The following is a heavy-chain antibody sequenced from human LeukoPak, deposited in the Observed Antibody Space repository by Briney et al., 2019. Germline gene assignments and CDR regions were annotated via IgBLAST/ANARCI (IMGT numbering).Heavy chain of an antibody. V-gene: IGHV1-2*06. Sequence: ASVKVSCKASGYTFTGYYMHWVRQAPGQGLEWMGRINPNSGGTNYAQKFQGRVTMTRDTSISTAYMELSRLRSDDTAVYYCVRVGGYSSSFDAFDIWGQGTMVTVSS. CDR2: INPNSGGT. J-gene: IGHJ3*02. D-gene: IGHD6-13*01. CDR3: VRVGGYSSSFDAFDI. CDR1: GYTFTGYY.